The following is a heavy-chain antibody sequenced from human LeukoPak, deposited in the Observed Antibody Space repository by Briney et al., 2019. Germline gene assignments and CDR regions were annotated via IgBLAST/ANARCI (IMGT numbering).Heavy chain of an antibody. CDR3: ARSITIFGVDTQTRFFDY. CDR1: GGSISSYY. J-gene: IGHJ4*02. D-gene: IGHD3-3*01. V-gene: IGHV4-59*01. Sequence: PSETLSLTCTVSGGSISSYYWSWIRQPPGKGLEWIGYIYYSGSTNYNPSLKSRVTISVDTSKNQFSLKLSSVTAADTAVYYCARSITIFGVDTQTRFFDYWGQGTLVTVSS. CDR2: IYYSGST.